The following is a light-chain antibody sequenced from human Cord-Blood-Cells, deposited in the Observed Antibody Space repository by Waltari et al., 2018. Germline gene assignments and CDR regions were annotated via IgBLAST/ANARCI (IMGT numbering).Light chain of an antibody. Sequence: MHMTQSPSSLSASVGDRVTITCRASQIISSYLNWYQQKPGKAPKLLIYAASSLQSVLPSRFSGSGSGTDSTLTSSSLQPEDFANYYCQQSYSTRTFGGGTKVEIK. CDR2: AAS. CDR3: QQSYSTRT. CDR1: QIISSY. J-gene: IGKJ4*01. V-gene: IGKV1-39*01.